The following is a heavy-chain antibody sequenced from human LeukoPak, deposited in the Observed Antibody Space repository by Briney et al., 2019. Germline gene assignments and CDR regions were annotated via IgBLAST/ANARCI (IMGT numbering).Heavy chain of an antibody. J-gene: IGHJ4*02. Sequence: GGSLRLSCAASGFTFSSYAMNWVRQAPGKGLDYVSAIDGTGSTTYYANSVRGRFTISRDNSKNTLYLQMGSLRVEDMAVYYSARVLPGASTYNYWGRGTLVTVSS. V-gene: IGHV3-64*01. CDR1: GFTFSSYA. D-gene: IGHD1-14*01. CDR2: IDGTGSTT. CDR3: ARVLPGASTYNY.